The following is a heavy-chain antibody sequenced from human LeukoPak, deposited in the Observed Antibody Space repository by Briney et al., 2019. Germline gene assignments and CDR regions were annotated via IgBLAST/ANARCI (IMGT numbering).Heavy chain of an antibody. V-gene: IGHV3-30*03. D-gene: IGHD3-9*01. Sequence: PGGSLRLSRAASGFTFSSYGMHWVRQAPGKGLEWVAVISYDGSNKYYADSVKGRFTISRGNAKNSLYLQMNSLRAEDTAVYYCVVYGMTGFDYWGQGTLVTVSS. J-gene: IGHJ4*02. CDR1: GFTFSSYG. CDR2: ISYDGSNK. CDR3: VVYGMTGFDY.